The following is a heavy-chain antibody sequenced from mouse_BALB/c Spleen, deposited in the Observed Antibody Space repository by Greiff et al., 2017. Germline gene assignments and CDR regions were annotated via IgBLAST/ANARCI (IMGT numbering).Heavy chain of an antibody. J-gene: IGHJ2*01. Sequence: DVMLVESGGGLVKPGGSLKLSCAATGFAFSSYDMSWVRQTPEKRLEWVAYISSGGGSTYYPDTVKGRFTISRDNAKNTLYLQMSSLKSEDTALYYCARRGYGNYFDDWGQGTTLTVSS. CDR2: ISSGGGST. CDR1: GFAFSSYD. D-gene: IGHD2-10*02. V-gene: IGHV5-12-1*01. CDR3: ARRGYGNYFDD.